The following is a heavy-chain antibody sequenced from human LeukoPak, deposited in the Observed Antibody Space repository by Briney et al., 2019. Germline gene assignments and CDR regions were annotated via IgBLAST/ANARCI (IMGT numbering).Heavy chain of an antibody. V-gene: IGHV1-18*01. CDR1: GYSFSTYV. CDR2: ISPYNGDT. Sequence: ASVKVSCKTSGYSFSTYVITWVRQAPGQGLEWMGWISPYNGDTSYAQRFQGRHTMTIDTSTSTAYMELRSLTSDDTAVYYCAREGNGLLSKDLDYWGQGTLVTVSS. J-gene: IGHJ4*02. CDR3: AREGNGLLSKDLDY. D-gene: IGHD2-15*01.